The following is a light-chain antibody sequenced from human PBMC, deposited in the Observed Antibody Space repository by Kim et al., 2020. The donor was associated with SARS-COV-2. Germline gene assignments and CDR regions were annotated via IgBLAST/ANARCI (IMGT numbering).Light chain of an antibody. CDR3: NSRDSSGNHPVV. J-gene: IGLJ2*01. V-gene: IGLV3-19*01. CDR1: SLRSYY. Sequence: SSELTQDPAVSVALGQTVRITCQGDSLRSYYASWYQQKQGQAPVLVIYGKNNRPSGIPDRFSGFSSGNTASLTITGAQAEDEADYYCNSRDSSGNHPVVFGGGTKLTVL. CDR2: GKN.